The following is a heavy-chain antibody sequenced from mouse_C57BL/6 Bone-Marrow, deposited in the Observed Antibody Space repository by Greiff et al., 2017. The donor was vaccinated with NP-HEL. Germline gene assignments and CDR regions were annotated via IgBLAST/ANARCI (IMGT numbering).Heavy chain of an antibody. CDR2: INPYNGGT. CDR3: ARDGVPLSTMITAWFAY. V-gene: IGHV1-19*01. Sequence: EVQLQQSGPVLVKPGASVKMSCKASGYTFTDYYMNWVKQSHGKSLEWIGVINPYNGGTSYNQKFKGKATLTVDKSSSTAYMELNSLTSEDSAVYYCARDGVPLSTMITAWFAYWGQGTLVTVSA. J-gene: IGHJ3*01. D-gene: IGHD2-4*01. CDR1: GYTFTDYY.